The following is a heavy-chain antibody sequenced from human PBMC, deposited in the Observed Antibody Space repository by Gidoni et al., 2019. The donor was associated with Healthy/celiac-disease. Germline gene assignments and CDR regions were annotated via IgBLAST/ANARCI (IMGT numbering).Heavy chain of an antibody. V-gene: IGHV1-2*04. D-gene: IGHD6-19*01. J-gene: IGHJ4*02. CDR1: GYTYTGYY. CDR3: AREQVAVGNDGFDS. CDR2: INPNSGGT. Sequence: QVQLGPSGAEGKKPGASVSVFCKAAGYTYTGYYMHWVRQAPGPGLEWMGWINPNSGGTNYAQKFQGWVTMTRDTSISTAYMELSRLRSDDTAVYYCAREQVAVGNDGFDSWGQGTLVTVSS.